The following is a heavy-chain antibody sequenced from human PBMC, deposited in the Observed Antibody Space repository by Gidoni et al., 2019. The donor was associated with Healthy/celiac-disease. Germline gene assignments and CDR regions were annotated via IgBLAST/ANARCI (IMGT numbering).Heavy chain of an antibody. Sequence: QVTLRESGPALVKPTQTLTLTCTFSGFSLSTSGMCVSWIRQPPGKALEWLALIDWDDDKYYSTSLNTRLTISKDTSKNQVVLTMTNMDPVDTATYYCARTQTYYYDSSGYLDWGQGTLVTVSS. CDR3: ARTQTYYYDSSGYLD. D-gene: IGHD3-22*01. J-gene: IGHJ4*02. CDR1: GFSLSTSGMC. V-gene: IGHV2-70*01. CDR2: IDWDDDK.